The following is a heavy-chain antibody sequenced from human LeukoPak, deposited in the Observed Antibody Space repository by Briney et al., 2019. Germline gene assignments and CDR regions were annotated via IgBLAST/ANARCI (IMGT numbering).Heavy chain of an antibody. Sequence: SQTLSLTCTVSGGSISSGSYYWSWIRQPAGKGLEWIGRTYTSGSTNYNPSLKSRVTISVDTSKNQFSLKLSSVTAADTAVYYCARTRPDYYYDSSGYINWFDPWGQGTLVTVSS. J-gene: IGHJ5*02. CDR3: ARTRPDYYYDSSGYINWFDP. CDR2: TYTSGST. D-gene: IGHD3-22*01. CDR1: GGSISSGSYY. V-gene: IGHV4-61*02.